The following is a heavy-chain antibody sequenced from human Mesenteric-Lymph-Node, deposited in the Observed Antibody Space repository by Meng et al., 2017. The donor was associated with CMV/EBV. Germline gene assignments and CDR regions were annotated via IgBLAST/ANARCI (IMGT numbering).Heavy chain of an antibody. CDR3: ARYRLPQNYFDY. CDR1: GFAFSTYT. V-gene: IGHV3-21*01. Sequence: GESLKISCAASGFAFSTYTMNWVRQAPGKGLEWVSSISGSGTYIYYADSVKGRFTISRDNAQTSLYLQMNSLRAEDTAVYYCARYRLPQNYFDYWGQGTLVTVSS. D-gene: IGHD2-15*01. CDR2: ISGSGTYI. J-gene: IGHJ4*02.